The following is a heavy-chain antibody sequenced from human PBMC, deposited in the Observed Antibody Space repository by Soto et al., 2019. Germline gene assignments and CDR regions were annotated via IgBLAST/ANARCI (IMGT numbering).Heavy chain of an antibody. D-gene: IGHD3-22*01. V-gene: IGHV5-10-1*01. CDR3: ARQIYDSDTGPNFQYYFDS. CDR1: GYSFAGYW. CDR2: IDPSDSQT. Sequence: GESLKISCKGSGYSFAGYWITWVRQKPGKGLEWMGRIDPSDSQTYYSPSFRGHVTISATKSITTVFLQWSSLRVSGTAMYYCARQIYDSDTGPNFQYYFDSWGQGTPVTVSS. J-gene: IGHJ4*02.